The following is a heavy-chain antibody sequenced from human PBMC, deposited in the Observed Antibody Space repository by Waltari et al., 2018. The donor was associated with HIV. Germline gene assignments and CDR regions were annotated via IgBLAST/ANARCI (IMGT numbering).Heavy chain of an antibody. J-gene: IGHJ2*01. Sequence: QLQLQESGPGLVKPSETLSLTCTVSGGSASRSSYFWGWIRQPPGKGLEWVGRIYYTGRAYYNPSLKSRVTISVDTSKNQFSLKVTSVTAADTAVYYCARHALRVGAAYWNFDLWGRGTLVTVSS. CDR2: IYYTGRA. D-gene: IGHD1-26*01. CDR3: ARHALRVGAAYWNFDL. V-gene: IGHV4-39*01. CDR1: GGSASRSSYF.